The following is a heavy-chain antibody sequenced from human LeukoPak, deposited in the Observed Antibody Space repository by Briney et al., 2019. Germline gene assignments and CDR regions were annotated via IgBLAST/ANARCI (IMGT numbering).Heavy chain of an antibody. D-gene: IGHD4-11*01. CDR3: ARDAQRGFDYSNSLQY. Sequence: GVSLRLSCAASGFTYSHYGMHWVPQAPGKGLEWVAVIWSDGTEKYYADAVKGRFTISRDNSRNTLYLQLNSLRGEDTAVYYCARDAQRGFDYSNSLQYWGQGTLVTVSS. CDR2: IWSDGTEK. J-gene: IGHJ4*02. CDR1: GFTYSHYG. V-gene: IGHV3-33*08.